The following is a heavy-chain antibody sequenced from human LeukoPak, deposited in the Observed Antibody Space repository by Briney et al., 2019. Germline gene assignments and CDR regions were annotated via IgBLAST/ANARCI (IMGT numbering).Heavy chain of an antibody. CDR1: GGSIDSNS. CDR3: ARRSSSWKNWFDP. D-gene: IGHD6-13*01. Sequence: SETLSLTCTVSGGSIDSNSWTWIRQPPGKGLEWIGYFYYSGSTNYNPSLKSRVTMSVDMSKNQFSLKLSSVTAADTAVYYCARRSSSWKNWFDPWGQGTLVTASS. CDR2: FYYSGST. J-gene: IGHJ5*02. V-gene: IGHV4-59*01.